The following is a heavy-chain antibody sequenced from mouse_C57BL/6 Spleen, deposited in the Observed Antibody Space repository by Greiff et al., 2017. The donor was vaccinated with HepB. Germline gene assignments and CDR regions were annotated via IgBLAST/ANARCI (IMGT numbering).Heavy chain of an antibody. CDR3: ARNGGNYDYAMDY. Sequence: VQLQQSGAELVMPGASVKLSCKASGYTFTSYWMHWVKQRPGQGLEWIGEIDPSDSYTNYNQKFKGKSTLTVDKSSSTAYMQLSSLTSEDSAVYDCARNGGNYDYAMDYWGQGTSVTVSS. CDR1: GYTFTSYW. CDR2: IDPSDSYT. V-gene: IGHV1-69*01. D-gene: IGHD2-1*01. J-gene: IGHJ4*01.